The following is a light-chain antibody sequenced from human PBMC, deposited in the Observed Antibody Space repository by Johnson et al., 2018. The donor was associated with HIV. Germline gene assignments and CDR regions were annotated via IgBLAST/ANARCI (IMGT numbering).Light chain of an antibody. V-gene: IGLV1-51*01. J-gene: IGLJ1*01. Sequence: QSVLTQPPSVSAAPGQKVTISCSGSNSNIGNNYVSWYQQLPGTAPKLLIYDNNKRPSGIPDRFSGSKSGTSATLGITGLQTGDEADYDCGTWDSSLSAGGVFGTGFKVSVL. CDR2: DNN. CDR3: GTWDSSLSAGGV. CDR1: NSNIGNNY.